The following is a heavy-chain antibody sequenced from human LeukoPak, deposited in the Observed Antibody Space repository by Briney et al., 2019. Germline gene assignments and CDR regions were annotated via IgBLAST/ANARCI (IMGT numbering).Heavy chain of an antibody. CDR2: IRYDGSNK. J-gene: IGHJ6*02. V-gene: IGHV3-30*02. Sequence: PGRSLRLSCAASGFTFSSYGMHWVRQAPGKGLEWVAFIRYDGSNKYYADSVKGRFTISRDNSKNTLYLQMNSLRAEDTAVYYCAKEEEAVAALPVYGMDVWGQGTTVTVSS. CDR1: GFTFSSYG. D-gene: IGHD6-19*01. CDR3: AKEEEAVAALPVYGMDV.